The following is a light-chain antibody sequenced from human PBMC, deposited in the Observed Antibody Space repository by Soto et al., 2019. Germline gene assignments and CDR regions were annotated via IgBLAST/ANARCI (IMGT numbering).Light chain of an antibody. CDR3: QQYNNWPWVFT. V-gene: IGKV3-15*01. Sequence: EIVMTQSPATLSVSPGERATLSCRASQSVSSNLAWYQQKPGQAPRLLIYGASTRATGSPARFSGSGSGTEFTLTISSLQSEDFAVYYCQQYNNWPWVFTFGPGTKVDIK. CDR2: GAS. CDR1: QSVSSN. J-gene: IGKJ3*01.